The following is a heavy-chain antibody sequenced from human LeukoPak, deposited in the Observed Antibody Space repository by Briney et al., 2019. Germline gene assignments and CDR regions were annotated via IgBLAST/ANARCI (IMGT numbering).Heavy chain of an antibody. J-gene: IGHJ4*01. CDR1: GFTFSSHN. CDR2: ISGSSSYI. D-gene: IGHD3-10*01. Sequence: PGGSLRLSCVVSGFTFSSHNLHWVRQAPGKGLEWVSSISGSSSYIFYADSVKGRFTVSRDNAKNSLYLQMNSLGVEDTAVYYCAKDVYRSGSYYYWGHGTLVTVSS. V-gene: IGHV3-21*01. CDR3: AKDVYRSGSYYY.